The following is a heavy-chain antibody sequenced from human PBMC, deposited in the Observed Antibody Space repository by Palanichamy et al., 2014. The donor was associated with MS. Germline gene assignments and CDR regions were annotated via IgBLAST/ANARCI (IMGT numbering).Heavy chain of an antibody. J-gene: IGHJ4*02. D-gene: IGHD5-12*01. CDR2: IHYTGST. CDR3: ARGGGSWPLDY. Sequence: QVQLQESGPGLVKPSETLSLTCIVSGGSIGGYHWSWIRQPPGKGLEWIGWIHYTGSTNYNPSLKSRVAISVDTSKNQFSLKLTSVTAADTAVYYCARGGGSWPLDYWGQGTLVTVSS. V-gene: IGHV4-59*01. CDR1: GGSIGGYH.